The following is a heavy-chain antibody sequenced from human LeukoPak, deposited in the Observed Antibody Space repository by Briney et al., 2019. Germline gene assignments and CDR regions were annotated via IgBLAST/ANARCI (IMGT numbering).Heavy chain of an antibody. J-gene: IGHJ4*02. CDR3: AKDQERITMIVVVTAFDY. Sequence: GGSLRLSCAPSGFSFSSYAMSWVRQAPGKRREWVSAICGSGGSTYYADSVKGRFTISRDNSKNTLYLQMNSLRAEDTAVYYCAKDQERITMIVVVTAFDYWGQGTLVTVSS. CDR2: ICGSGGST. V-gene: IGHV3-23*01. D-gene: IGHD3-22*01. CDR1: GFSFSSYA.